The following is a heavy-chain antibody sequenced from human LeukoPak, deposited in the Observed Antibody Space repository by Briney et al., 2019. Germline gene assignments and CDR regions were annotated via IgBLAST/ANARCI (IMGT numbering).Heavy chain of an antibody. CDR2: IRYDGTNK. CDR3: ARGQGVSGWRLSYFDD. J-gene: IGHJ4*02. CDR1: GFTFSSYG. D-gene: IGHD6-19*01. V-gene: IGHV3-30*02. Sequence: PGGSLRLSCAASGFTFSSYGMHWVRQAPGKGLEWVAFIRYDGTNKYYSDSVKGRFTISRDNSKNTLYVQMNSLRPEDTAVYFCARGQGVSGWRLSYFDDWGQGTLVTVSS.